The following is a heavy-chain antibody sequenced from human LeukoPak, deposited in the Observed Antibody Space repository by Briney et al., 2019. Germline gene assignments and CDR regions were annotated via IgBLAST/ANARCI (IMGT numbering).Heavy chain of an antibody. V-gene: IGHV3-30*02. D-gene: IGHD6-13*01. CDR3: AKQPSSSWYYFDY. J-gene: IGHJ4*02. CDR1: GFTFSSYG. CDR2: IRYDGSNK. Sequence: GGSLRLSCAASGFTFSSYGMHWVRQAPGKGLEWAAFIRYDGSNKYYADSVKGRFTISRDNSKNTLYLQMNSLRAEDTAVYYCAKQPSSSWYYFDYWGQGTLVTVSS.